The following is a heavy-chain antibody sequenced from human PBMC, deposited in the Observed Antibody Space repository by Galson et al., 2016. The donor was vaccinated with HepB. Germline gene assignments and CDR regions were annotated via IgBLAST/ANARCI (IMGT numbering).Heavy chain of an antibody. CDR1: GFTLSDYW. Sequence: SLRLSCAASGFTLSDYWMNWVRQTPGNGLVWVSHLDPTGTPTAYADSVKGRFTFSRDNAKNTLYLQMDSLRVEDTAVYYCVRDGAGRIPYDSWGQGTLVTVSS. D-gene: IGHD2-2*02. CDR2: LDPTGTPT. J-gene: IGHJ4*02. CDR3: VRDGAGRIPYDS. V-gene: IGHV3-74*01.